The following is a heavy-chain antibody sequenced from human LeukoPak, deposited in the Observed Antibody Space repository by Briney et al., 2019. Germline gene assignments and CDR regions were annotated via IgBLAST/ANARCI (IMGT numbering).Heavy chain of an antibody. CDR1: GFSFSNYV. CDR2: ISYDGNNK. Sequence: PGGSLRLSCAASGFSFSNYVMYWVRQAPRKGLEWVAVISYDGNNKYYANSVKGRFTISRGNSKNTLYLQMSSLRGEDTAVYYCAKGLQVAEPPDYWGQGILVTVSS. D-gene: IGHD2-15*01. J-gene: IGHJ4*02. V-gene: IGHV3-30*18. CDR3: AKGLQVAEPPDY.